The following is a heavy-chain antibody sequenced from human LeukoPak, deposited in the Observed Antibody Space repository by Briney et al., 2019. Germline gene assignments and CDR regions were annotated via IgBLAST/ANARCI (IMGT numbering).Heavy chain of an antibody. CDR3: ARGRHCSSTSCFFDY. CDR1: GGSFSGYY. D-gene: IGHD2-2*01. Sequence: SETLSLTCAVYGGSFSGYYWSWIRQPPGKGLEWIGEINHSVSTNFNPSLKSRVTISVDTSKNQFSLKLSSVTAADTAVYYCARGRHCSSTSCFFDYWGQGTLVTVSS. J-gene: IGHJ4*02. V-gene: IGHV4-34*01. CDR2: INHSVST.